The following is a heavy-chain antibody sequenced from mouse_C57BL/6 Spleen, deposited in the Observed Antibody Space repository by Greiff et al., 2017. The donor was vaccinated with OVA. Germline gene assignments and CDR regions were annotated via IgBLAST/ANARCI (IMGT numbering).Heavy chain of an antibody. CDR2: IDPSDSYT. CDR1: GYTFTSYW. D-gene: IGHD1-1*01. V-gene: IGHV1-69*01. CDR3: ARKCTTVVSPLDFDV. J-gene: IGHJ1*03. Sequence: QVQLQQPGAELVMPGASVKLSCKASGYTFTSYWMHWVKQRPGQGLEWIGEIDPSDSYTNYNQKFKGKATLTVDKSSSTAYMQLSSLTSEDSAVYYCARKCTTVVSPLDFDVWGTGTTVTVSS.